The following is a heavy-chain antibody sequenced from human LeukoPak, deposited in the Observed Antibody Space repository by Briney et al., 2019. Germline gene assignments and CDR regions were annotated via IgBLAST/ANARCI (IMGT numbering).Heavy chain of an antibody. CDR3: AKETYYYDSSGYYPGAFDI. CDR1: GFTFTSYS. Sequence: GGSLRLSCAASGFTFTSYSMNWVRQAPGKGLEWVSAISGSGGSTCYADSVKGRFTISRDNSKNTLYLQMNSLRAEDTAVYYCAKETYYYDSSGYYPGAFDIWDQGTMVTVSS. J-gene: IGHJ3*02. D-gene: IGHD3-22*01. V-gene: IGHV3-23*01. CDR2: ISGSGGST.